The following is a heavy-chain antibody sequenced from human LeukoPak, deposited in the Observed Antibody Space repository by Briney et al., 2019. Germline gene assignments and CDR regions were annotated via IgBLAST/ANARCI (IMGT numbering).Heavy chain of an antibody. CDR2: IKQDGSEK. CDR3: ARDPKAAYDILTGLLFDY. D-gene: IGHD3-9*01. V-gene: IGHV3-7*01. CDR1: GFTFSTYW. J-gene: IGHJ4*02. Sequence: GGSLRLSCAASGFTFSTYWMSWVRQAPGKGLEWVANIKQDGSEKYYVDSVKGRFTISRDNAKNSLYLQMNSLRAEDTAVYYCARDPKAAYDILTGLLFDYWGQGTLVTVSS.